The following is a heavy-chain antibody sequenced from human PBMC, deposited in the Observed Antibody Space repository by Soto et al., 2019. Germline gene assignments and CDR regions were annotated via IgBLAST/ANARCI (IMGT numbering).Heavy chain of an antibody. CDR1: GYTFTSYG. J-gene: IGHJ6*02. CDR3: ASCSGGSCYSLDNYYGMDV. D-gene: IGHD2-15*01. V-gene: IGHV1-18*01. Sequence: ASVKVSCKASGYTFTSYGISWVRQAPGQGLEWMGWISAYNGSTNYAQKLQGRVTMTTDTSTSTAFMELSRLRFEDTAVYYCASCSGGSCYSLDNYYGMDVWGQGTTVTVSS. CDR2: ISAYNGST.